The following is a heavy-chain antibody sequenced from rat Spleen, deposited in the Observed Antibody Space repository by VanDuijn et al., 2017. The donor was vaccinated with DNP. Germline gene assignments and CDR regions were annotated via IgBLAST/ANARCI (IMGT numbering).Heavy chain of an antibody. J-gene: IGHJ4*01. CDR2: ITRSGGDT. CDR1: EFTFNNYW. CDR3: AREEQLSLYYAMDA. V-gene: IGHV5-31*01. Sequence: EVQLVESGGDLVQPGRSLKLSCVASEFTFNNYWMTWIRQVPGKGLEWVASITRSGGDTYYPDSVKGRFTISRDNAKNTLYLQMNSLRSEDTATYYCAREEQLSLYYAMDAWGQGIMVTVSS. D-gene: IGHD1-2*01.